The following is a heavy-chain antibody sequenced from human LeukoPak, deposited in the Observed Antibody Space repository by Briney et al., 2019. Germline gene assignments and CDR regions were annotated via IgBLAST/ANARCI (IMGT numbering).Heavy chain of an antibody. CDR3: AKEIAAAGGSFDY. Sequence: PGGSLRLSCAASGFTFSSYAMNWVRQAPGKGLEWVSAISGSDGRTYYSDSVKGRFTISRDNSENTLYLQMNSLRAEDTAVYYCAKEIAAAGGSFDYWGQGTLVTVSS. V-gene: IGHV3-23*01. CDR1: GFTFSSYA. D-gene: IGHD6-13*01. J-gene: IGHJ4*02. CDR2: ISGSDGRT.